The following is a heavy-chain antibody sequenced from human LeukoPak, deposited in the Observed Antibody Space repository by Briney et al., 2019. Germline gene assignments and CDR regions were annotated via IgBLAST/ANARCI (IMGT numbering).Heavy chain of an antibody. J-gene: IGHJ4*02. D-gene: IGHD6-19*01. CDR2: IRYDGSNK. Sequence: PGGSLRLSCAASGFTFSSYGMHWVRQAPGKGLEWVAFIRYDGSNKYYADSVKGRFTISRDNSKNTLYLQMNSLRAEDTAVYYCAKDARQYQWLVEGLGYYFDYWGQGTLVTVSS. V-gene: IGHV3-30*02. CDR3: AKDARQYQWLVEGLGYYFDY. CDR1: GFTFSSYG.